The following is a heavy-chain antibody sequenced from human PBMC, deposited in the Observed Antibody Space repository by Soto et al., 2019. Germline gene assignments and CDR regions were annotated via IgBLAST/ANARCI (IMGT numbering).Heavy chain of an antibody. D-gene: IGHD4-17*01. CDR2: INHSGST. CDR3: ARTRVDYGGNSPFDY. V-gene: IGHV4-34*01. Sequence: QVQLQQWGAGLLKPSETLSLTCAVYGGSFSGYYWSWIRQPPGKGLEWIGEINHSGSTNYNPSLKSRVTISVDTSKNQFSLKMSSVTAADTAVYYCARTRVDYGGNSPFDYWGQGTLVTVSS. CDR1: GGSFSGYY. J-gene: IGHJ4*02.